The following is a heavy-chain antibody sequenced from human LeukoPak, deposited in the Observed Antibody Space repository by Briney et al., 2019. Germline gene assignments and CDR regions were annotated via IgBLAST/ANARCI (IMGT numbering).Heavy chain of an antibody. Sequence: SQTLSLTCTVSGASIRSSGYYWSWIRQDPAKGLEWIGYIYHSGNTYYNPSLKSRVTISLDTSKNQLSLKLRSVTAADTAVYYCARANYYDSTGYLPVVYPSDFWGQGTLVTVSS. J-gene: IGHJ4*02. V-gene: IGHV4-31*03. CDR1: GASIRSSGYY. CDR3: ARANYYDSTGYLPVVYPSDF. CDR2: IYHSGNT. D-gene: IGHD3-22*01.